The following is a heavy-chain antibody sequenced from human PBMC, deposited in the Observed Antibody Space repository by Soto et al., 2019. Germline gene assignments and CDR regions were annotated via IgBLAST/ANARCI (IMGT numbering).Heavy chain of an antibody. J-gene: IGHJ6*02. CDR2: ISYDGSNK. Sequence: QVQLVESGGGVVQPGRSLRLSCAASGFTFSSYAMHWVRQAPGKGLEWVAVISYDGSNKYYADSVKGRFTISRDNSKNTLYLQMNSLRAEDTSVYYCARDGSSSSWYEYYYGMDVWGQGTTVTVSS. D-gene: IGHD6-13*01. CDR3: ARDGSSSSWYEYYYGMDV. V-gene: IGHV3-30-3*01. CDR1: GFTFSSYA.